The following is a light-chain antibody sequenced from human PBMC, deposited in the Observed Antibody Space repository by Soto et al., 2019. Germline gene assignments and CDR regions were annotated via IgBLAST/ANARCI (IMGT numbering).Light chain of an antibody. V-gene: IGKV1-39*01. J-gene: IGKJ1*01. CDR1: QSISSY. CDR3: QQSHSVSWT. CDR2: AAS. Sequence: DIQMAQSPSSLCASVGDRVTMPCRASQSISSYLSWYQQKPGKAPKLLISAASSLQSGVPSRFSGRGSGRDFTLTISSLQPEDFATYYCQQSHSVSWTFGQGTKV.